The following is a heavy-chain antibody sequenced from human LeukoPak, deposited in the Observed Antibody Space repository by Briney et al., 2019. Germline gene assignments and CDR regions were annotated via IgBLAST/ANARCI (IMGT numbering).Heavy chain of an antibody. CDR1: GFTFSSYG. V-gene: IGHV3-30*18. CDR3: AKGNYYMDV. CDR2: ISYDGSNK. J-gene: IGHJ6*03. Sequence: PGRSLRLSCAASGFTFSSYGMHWVRQAPGKGLEGVAVISYDGSNKYYADSVKGRFTISRDNSKNTLYLQMNSLRAEDTAVYYCAKGNYYMDVWGKGTTVTVSS.